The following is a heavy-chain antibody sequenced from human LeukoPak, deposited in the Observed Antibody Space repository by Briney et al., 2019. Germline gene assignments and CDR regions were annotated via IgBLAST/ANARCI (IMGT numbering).Heavy chain of an antibody. Sequence: PGGSLRPSCAASGFTFSTYAMSWVRQAPGKGLEWVSAISGSGGSTYYADSVKGRFTISRDNSKNTLYLQMNSLRAEDTAVYYCAKGQQLWGAYYFDYWGQGTLVTVSS. CDR3: AKGQQLWGAYYFDY. V-gene: IGHV3-23*01. CDR2: ISGSGGST. J-gene: IGHJ4*02. D-gene: IGHD6-13*01. CDR1: GFTFSTYA.